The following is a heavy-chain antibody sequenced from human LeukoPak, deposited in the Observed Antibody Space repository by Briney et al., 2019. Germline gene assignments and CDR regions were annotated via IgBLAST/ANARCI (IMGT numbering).Heavy chain of an antibody. CDR3: ARAQSDFWSGYGSGNWFDP. CDR2: IYTSGST. D-gene: IGHD3-3*01. CDR1: GGSISSGSYY. J-gene: IGHJ5*02. Sequence: PSETLSLTCTVSGGSISSGSYYWSWIRQPAGKGLEWIGRIYTSGSTNYNPSLKSRVTISVDTSKNQFSLKLSSVTAADTAVYYCARAQSDFWSGYGSGNWFDPWGQGTLVTVSS. V-gene: IGHV4-61*02.